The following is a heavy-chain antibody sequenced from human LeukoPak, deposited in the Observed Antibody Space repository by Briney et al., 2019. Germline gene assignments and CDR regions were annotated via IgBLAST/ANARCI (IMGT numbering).Heavy chain of an antibody. J-gene: IGHJ4*02. CDR3: ARAPGREWELPWYYFDY. D-gene: IGHD1-26*01. CDR2: IYYSGST. V-gene: IGHV4-59*01. CDR1: GGSINSYY. Sequence: SETLSLTCTVSGGSINSYYWSWIWQPPGKGLEWIGHIYYSGSTNYNPSLKSRVTISVDTSKNQFSLKLSSVTAADTAVYYCARAPGREWELPWYYFDYWGQGTLVTVSS.